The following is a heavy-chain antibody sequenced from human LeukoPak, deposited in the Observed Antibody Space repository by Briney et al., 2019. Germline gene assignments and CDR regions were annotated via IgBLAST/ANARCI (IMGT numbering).Heavy chain of an antibody. CDR1: GFTFDDYA. V-gene: IGHV3-9*01. Sequence: GGSLRLSCAASGFTFDDYAMHWVRQAPGKGLEWVSGINWNSGSIGYADSVKGRFTISRDNSKNSLFLQMNSLRAEDTALYYCAKGRLGSKKDYFYGMDVWGQGTTVTVSS. J-gene: IGHJ6*02. CDR3: AKGRLGSKKDYFYGMDV. D-gene: IGHD6-19*01. CDR2: INWNSGSI.